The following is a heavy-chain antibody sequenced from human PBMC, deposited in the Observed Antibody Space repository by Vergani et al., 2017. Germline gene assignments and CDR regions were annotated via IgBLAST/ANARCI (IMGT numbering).Heavy chain of an antibody. CDR3: ARVRSIVGVTAIPWYLDL. CDR1: GGSFSSYY. V-gene: IGHV4-34*01. D-gene: IGHD2-21*02. J-gene: IGHJ2*01. Sequence: QVQLQQSGAGLLKPSETLSLTCAVYGGSFSSYYWSWIRQPPGKGLEWIGEINHSGSTNYNPSLKSRVTISVDTSKNQFSLKLSSVTAADTAVYYWARVRSIVGVTAIPWYLDLWGRGTLVTVSS. CDR2: INHSGST.